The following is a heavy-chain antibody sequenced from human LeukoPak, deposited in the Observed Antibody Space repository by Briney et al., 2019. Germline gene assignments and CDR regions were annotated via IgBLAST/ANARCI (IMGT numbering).Heavy chain of an antibody. V-gene: IGHV3-23*01. D-gene: IGHD6-13*01. CDR3: AKDYEYNSNTWYFH. CDR2: IIENGGET. Sequence: GGSLRLSCAASGFTFNKFAMSWIRQAPGKGLEWVSGIIENGGETYYADSVRGRFTISRDNSKNTLYLQMNSLRAEDTAVYYCAKDYEYNSNTWYFHWGRGTLVSVSS. CDR1: GFTFNKFA. J-gene: IGHJ4*02.